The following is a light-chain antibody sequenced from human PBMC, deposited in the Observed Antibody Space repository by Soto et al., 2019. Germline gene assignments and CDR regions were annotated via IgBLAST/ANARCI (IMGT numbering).Light chain of an antibody. V-gene: IGKV3-15*01. J-gene: IGKJ5*01. CDR3: QQRSNWPPIT. CDR2: AAS. Sequence: LMTPSPATLALSPGERATLSCRASQFLSRNLAWYQQRPGQPPRLLIYAASTRATGIPDRFSGSGSGTDFTLTISRLEPEDFAVYYCQQRSNWPPITFGQGTRLEIK. CDR1: QFLSRN.